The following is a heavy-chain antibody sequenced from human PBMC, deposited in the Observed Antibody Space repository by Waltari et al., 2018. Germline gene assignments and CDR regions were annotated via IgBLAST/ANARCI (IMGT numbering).Heavy chain of an antibody. CDR3: VRDRGGLTHFDWFLSV. CDR2: MYYTGRV. CDR1: GGTITGHH. Sequence: QVHLQESGPGLVKPSETLSLTCTVSGGTITGHHWGWIRQPPGMGLEWIGYMYYTGRVNFTPSFRSRITMSVDTSKNLFFLNLSSVTAADTAMYYCVRDRGGLTHFDWFLSVWGQGKMVLVSS. D-gene: IGHD3-9*01. J-gene: IGHJ3*01. V-gene: IGHV4-59*11.